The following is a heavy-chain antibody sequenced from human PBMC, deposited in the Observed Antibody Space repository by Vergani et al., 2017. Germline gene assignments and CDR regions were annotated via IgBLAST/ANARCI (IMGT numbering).Heavy chain of an antibody. V-gene: IGHV1-8*01. CDR2: MNPKSGNT. CDR3: ARGVLDSKYRHNWFGP. CDR1: GYNFTSFD. Sequence: QEQLVQAGAEVRKPGASVKVSCKASGYNFTSFDINWVRLATGQGLEGMGWMNPKSGNTAYAAKFQGRITMTRDSSTYTAYMEMKSLRSEDTAIYFCARGVLDSKYRHNWFGPWGQGTVVAVSS. D-gene: IGHD3/OR15-3a*01. J-gene: IGHJ5*02.